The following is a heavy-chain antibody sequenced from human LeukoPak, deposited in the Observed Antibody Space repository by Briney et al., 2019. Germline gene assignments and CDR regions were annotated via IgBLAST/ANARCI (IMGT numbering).Heavy chain of an antibody. CDR2: ISGRSYSM. CDR1: GFTFSDYY. J-gene: IGHJ4*02. Sequence: GGSLRLSCAASGFTFSDYYMTWIRQTPGKGLEWLSYISGRSYSMYYAESVKGRFTISRDNSNNSLYLQLNFLRVEDTAIYYCARGKRSYDSWGQGTLVTVSS. CDR3: ARGKRSYDS. V-gene: IGHV3-11*01.